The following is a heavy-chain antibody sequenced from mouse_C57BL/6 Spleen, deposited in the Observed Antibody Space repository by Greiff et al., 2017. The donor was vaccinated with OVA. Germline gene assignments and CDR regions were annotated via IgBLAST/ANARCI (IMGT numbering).Heavy chain of an antibody. Sequence: EVQGVESGGGLVQPGGSMKLSCVASGFTFSNYWMTWVRQSPEKGLEWVAQIRLKSDNYATHYAESVKGRFTISRDDSKSSVYLQINNLRAEDTGIYYCTADYECAYWGQGTLVTVSA. CDR2: IRLKSDNYAT. CDR1: GFTFSNYW. V-gene: IGHV6-3*01. D-gene: IGHD2-4*01. CDR3: TADYECAY. J-gene: IGHJ3*01.